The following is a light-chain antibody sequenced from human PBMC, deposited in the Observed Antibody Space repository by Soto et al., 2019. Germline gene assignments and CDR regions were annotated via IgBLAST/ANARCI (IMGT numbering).Light chain of an antibody. CDR3: QVWDSSSDHYV. Sequence: SYELTQPPSVSVAPGKTARITCGGTNIGRKSVHWYQQKPGQAPVLVIYYDSDRPSGIPERFSGSNSGNTATLTISRVEAGDEADYYCQVWDSSSDHYVFGTGTKLTVL. CDR2: YDS. V-gene: IGLV3-21*04. J-gene: IGLJ1*01. CDR1: NIGRKS.